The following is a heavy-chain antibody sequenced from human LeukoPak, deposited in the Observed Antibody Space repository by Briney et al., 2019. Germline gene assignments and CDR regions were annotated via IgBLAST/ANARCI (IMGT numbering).Heavy chain of an antibody. CDR2: ISAYNGNT. Sequence: ASVKVSCKASGYTFTSYGINWVRQAPGQGLEWMGWISAYNGNTNYAQKLQGRVTMTTDTSTSTAYMELRSLRSDDTAVYYCARDGDGYYYYYMDVWGKGTTVTVSS. V-gene: IGHV1-18*01. D-gene: IGHD4-17*01. J-gene: IGHJ6*03. CDR3: ARDGDGYYYYYMDV. CDR1: GYTFTSYG.